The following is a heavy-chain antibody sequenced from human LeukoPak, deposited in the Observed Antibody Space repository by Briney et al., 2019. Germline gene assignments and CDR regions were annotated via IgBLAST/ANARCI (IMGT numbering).Heavy chain of an antibody. Sequence: GGSLRLSCAASGFGFSNYWMSWVRQAPGKGLEWVANMNEDGSEKNYVDSVKGRFTISRDNAQDSLYLQMNSLRAEDTDVYYCARDRGYSNFDYWGQGTLVTVSS. J-gene: IGHJ4*02. D-gene: IGHD4-11*01. CDR1: GFGFSNYW. CDR2: MNEDGSEK. V-gene: IGHV3-7*01. CDR3: ARDRGYSNFDY.